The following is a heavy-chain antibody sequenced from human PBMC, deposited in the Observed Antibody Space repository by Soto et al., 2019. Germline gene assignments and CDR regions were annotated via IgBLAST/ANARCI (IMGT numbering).Heavy chain of an antibody. CDR2: ISSSSSTI. Sequence: GSLRLSCAASGFTFSTYSMNLVRQAPGKGLEWVSYISSSSSTIFYTDSVKGRFTVSRDNAKNSLYLQMNSLRDEDTAVYYCARPGDYYDSSGYRYYFDYWGQGTLVTVPQ. CDR1: GFTFSTYS. D-gene: IGHD3-22*01. CDR3: ARPGDYYDSSGYRYYFDY. J-gene: IGHJ4*02. V-gene: IGHV3-48*02.